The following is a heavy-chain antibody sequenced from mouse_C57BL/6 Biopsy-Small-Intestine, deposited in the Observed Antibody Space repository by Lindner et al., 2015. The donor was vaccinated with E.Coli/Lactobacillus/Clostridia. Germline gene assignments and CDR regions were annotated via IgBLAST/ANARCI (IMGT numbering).Heavy chain of an antibody. CDR1: GYTFTDYE. J-gene: IGHJ3*01. D-gene: IGHD3-2*02. CDR2: IDPETGGT. CDR3: TRGSSGYWFAY. V-gene: IGHV1-15*01. Sequence: VQLQESGAELVRPGASVTLSCKASGYTFTDYEMHWVKQTPVRGLEWIGAIDPETGGTAYTQNFKDKAILTADKSSSTAYMELRSLTSEDSAVYYCTRGSSGYWFAYWGQGTLVTVSA.